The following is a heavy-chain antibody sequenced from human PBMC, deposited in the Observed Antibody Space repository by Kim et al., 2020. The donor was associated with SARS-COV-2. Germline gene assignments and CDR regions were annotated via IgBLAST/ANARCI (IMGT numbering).Heavy chain of an antibody. CDR3: ARTPPGGASFDS. Sequence: EYDASVNGRITISSDDSKNSLYLQMTSLKTEDTAVYYCARTPPGGASFDSWGQGTLVTVFS. D-gene: IGHD1-26*01. J-gene: IGHJ4*02. V-gene: IGHV3-72*01.